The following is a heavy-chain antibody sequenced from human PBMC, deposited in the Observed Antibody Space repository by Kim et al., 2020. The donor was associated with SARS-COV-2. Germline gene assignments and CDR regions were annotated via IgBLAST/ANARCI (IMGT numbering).Heavy chain of an antibody. J-gene: IGHJ4*02. CDR2: IYPGDSDI. CDR3: ARSPSSGWYPGYFDY. V-gene: IGHV5-51*01. D-gene: IGHD6-19*01. Sequence: GESLKISCKGSGYSFTSYWIGWVRQMPGKGLEWMGIIYPGDSDIRYSPSFQGQVTISADKSISTAYLQWSSLKASDTAMYYCARSPSSGWYPGYFDYWGQGTLVTVSS. CDR1: GYSFTSYW.